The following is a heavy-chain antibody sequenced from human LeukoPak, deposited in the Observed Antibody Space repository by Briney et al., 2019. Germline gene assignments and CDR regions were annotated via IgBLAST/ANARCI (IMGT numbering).Heavy chain of an antibody. CDR3: AGPPSTDRYYFDY. CDR2: ISSNGGST. J-gene: IGHJ4*02. V-gene: IGHV3-64*01. Sequence: GGSLRLSCAASGFTFSSYGMHWVRQAPGKGLEYVSAISSNGGSTYYANSVKGRFTISRDNSKNTLYLQMGSLRAEDMAVYYCAGPPSTDRYYFDYWGQGTLVTVSS. D-gene: IGHD4-17*01. CDR1: GFTFSSYG.